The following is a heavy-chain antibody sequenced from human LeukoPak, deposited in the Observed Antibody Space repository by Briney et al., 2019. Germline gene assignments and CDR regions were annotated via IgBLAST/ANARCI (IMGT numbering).Heavy chain of an antibody. D-gene: IGHD4-4*01. CDR3: ARGYSKDY. CDR2: ISSSDSTI. CDR1: GFSFSDYY. J-gene: IGHJ4*02. V-gene: IGHV3-11*01. Sequence: GGSLRLSCAASGFSFSDYYMNWIRQAPGKGLEWVSYISSSDSTIYYAESVKGRFTISRDNAKNSLYLQMNSLRVEDTAVYHCARGYSKDYWGQGTLVTVSS.